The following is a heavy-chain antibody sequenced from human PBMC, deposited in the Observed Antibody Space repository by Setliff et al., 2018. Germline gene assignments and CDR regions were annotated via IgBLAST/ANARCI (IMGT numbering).Heavy chain of an antibody. Sequence: GGSLRLSCAASGFTLSSYAMHWVRQAPGKGLEWVSAIIGSGGSSYYADSVKGRFTISRDNSKNTLYLQMNSLRAEDTAVYYCAKDARRSWYFFDYWGQGALVTVSS. J-gene: IGHJ4*02. V-gene: IGHV3-23*01. CDR1: GFTLSSYA. D-gene: IGHD6-13*01. CDR3: AKDARRSWYFFDY. CDR2: IIGSGGSS.